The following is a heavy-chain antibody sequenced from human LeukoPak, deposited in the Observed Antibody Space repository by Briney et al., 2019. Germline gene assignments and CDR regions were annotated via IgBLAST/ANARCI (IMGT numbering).Heavy chain of an antibody. CDR2: INPNSGGT. J-gene: IGHJ4*02. D-gene: IGHD3-22*01. CDR1: GYTFTGYY. CDR3: AREHPYYYDSSGTALTAEIKYYFDY. Sequence: ASVKVSCKASGYTFTGYYMHWVRQAPGQGLEWMGWINPNSGGTNYAQKFQGRVTITADKSTSTAYMELSSLRSEDTAVYYCAREHPYYYDSSGTALTAEIKYYFDYWGQGTLVTVSS. V-gene: IGHV1-2*02.